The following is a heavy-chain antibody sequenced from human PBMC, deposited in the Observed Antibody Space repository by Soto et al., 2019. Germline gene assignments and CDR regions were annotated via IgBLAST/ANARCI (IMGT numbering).Heavy chain of an antibody. J-gene: IGHJ4*02. CDR3: ARAYYDFLWGSYRFDY. CDR1: GFTFSRYW. Sequence: EVHLVESGGGLVQPGGSLGLSCAASGFTFSRYWMSWGRQAPGKGLEWVANIKEDGSEKKNVDSVKGRFTISRDNAKTSLYLQMNSLRAEDTAVYYCARAYYDFLWGSYRFDYWGQGALVTVSS. D-gene: IGHD3-16*02. CDR2: IKEDGSEK. V-gene: IGHV3-7*01.